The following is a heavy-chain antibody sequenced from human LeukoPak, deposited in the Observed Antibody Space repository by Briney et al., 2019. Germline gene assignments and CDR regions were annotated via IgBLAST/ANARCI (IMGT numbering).Heavy chain of an antibody. D-gene: IGHD6-13*01. CDR2: ISGSGGST. Sequence: GGSLRLSCAASGFTFSSYAMYWVRQAPGKGLEWVSIISGSGGSTYYADSVKGRFTISRDNSKNTLYLQMNSLSAKDTAVYYCARTLAAAGTEYWGQGTLVTVSS. V-gene: IGHV3-23*01. CDR3: ARTLAAAGTEY. J-gene: IGHJ4*02. CDR1: GFTFSSYA.